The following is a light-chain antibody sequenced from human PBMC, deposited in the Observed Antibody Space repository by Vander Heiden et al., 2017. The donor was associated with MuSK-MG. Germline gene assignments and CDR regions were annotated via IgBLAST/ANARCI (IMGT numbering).Light chain of an antibody. CDR3: QQDGSSPLT. Sequence: EIVLTQSPGTLSLSPGERATLSCRASQSVSSSYLAWYQQKPGQAPRLLMYGASSRATGIPDRFSGSGSGTDFTLTISRLEPEDFAVYYCQQDGSSPLTFGGGTKVEIK. CDR1: QSVSSSY. CDR2: GAS. J-gene: IGKJ4*01. V-gene: IGKV3-20*01.